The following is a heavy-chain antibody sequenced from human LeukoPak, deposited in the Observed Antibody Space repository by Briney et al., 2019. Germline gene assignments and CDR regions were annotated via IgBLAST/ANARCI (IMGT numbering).Heavy chain of an antibody. D-gene: IGHD3-10*01. Sequence: PGGSLRLSCAASGFTFSDHFMDWVRQAPGKGLEWVGRIRNKANNYITDYASSVKGRFTISRDDSKQSLHLQMNRLKIDDTAVYFCARLIVGGPLQLNYDGLDLWGRGTLVTVSS. CDR3: ARLIVGGPLQLNYDGLDL. CDR2: IRNKANNYIT. V-gene: IGHV3-72*01. CDR1: GFTFSDHF. J-gene: IGHJ3*01.